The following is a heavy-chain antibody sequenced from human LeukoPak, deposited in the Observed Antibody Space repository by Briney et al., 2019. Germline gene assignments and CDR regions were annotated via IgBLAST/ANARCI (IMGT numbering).Heavy chain of an antibody. D-gene: IGHD3-16*01. CDR3: ARVGPSII. J-gene: IGHJ3*02. V-gene: IGHV3-23*01. CDR2: VDGGGGGT. Sequence: GGSLRLSCAASGFTLSSYAMTWVRQAPGRGLEWVSSVDGGGGGTYYADSVKGRFTISRDNSKNTLYLQMNSLRAEDTAVYYCARVGPSIIWGQGTMVTVSS. CDR1: GFTLSSYA.